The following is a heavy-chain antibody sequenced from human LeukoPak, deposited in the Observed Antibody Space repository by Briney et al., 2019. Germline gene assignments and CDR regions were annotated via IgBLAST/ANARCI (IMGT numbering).Heavy chain of an antibody. D-gene: IGHD2-2*02. Sequence: GRSLRLSCEPSGSGMPFSIYGMHWVRQAPRKGLEWVASVWYDGSNKYYADSVKGRFTISKATSKNTLYLQMNSLSAEDTAVYYCVAILVSGAIWQFDLWGRGTLVTVSS. V-gene: IGHV3-33*01. J-gene: IGHJ2*01. CDR1: GSGMPFSIYG. CDR3: VAILVSGAIWQFDL. CDR2: VWYDGSNK.